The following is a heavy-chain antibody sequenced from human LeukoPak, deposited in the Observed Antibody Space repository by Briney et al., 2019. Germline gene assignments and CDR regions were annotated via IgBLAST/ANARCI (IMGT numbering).Heavy chain of an antibody. CDR3: VKLSSGSGSSFGFDS. CDR1: GFTFGSYA. Sequence: GGSLRLSCAASGFTFGSYAMSWVRQTPGKRLEWVSIISNGGVTTYYADSVRGRFTISRDNSKDLLYLQMDSLRAEDTAVYYCVKLSSGSGSSFGFDSWGLGTLVTVSS. V-gene: IGHV3-23*01. CDR2: ISNGGVTT. J-gene: IGHJ4*02. D-gene: IGHD6-13*01.